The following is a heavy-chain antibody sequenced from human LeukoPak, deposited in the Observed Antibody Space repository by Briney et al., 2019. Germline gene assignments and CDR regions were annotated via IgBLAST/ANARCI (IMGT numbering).Heavy chain of an antibody. Sequence: GGSLRLPCAASGFAFNKYWMHWVRQAPGKGLVWVSRINGDGSTTSYADSVKGGFTISRDNAKNTLYLQMSSLRAEDTAVYYCATGNYYDSRGYYTFGHWGQGTLVTVSS. D-gene: IGHD3-22*01. CDR2: INGDGSTT. J-gene: IGHJ4*02. CDR1: GFAFNKYW. V-gene: IGHV3-74*01. CDR3: ATGNYYDSRGYYTFGH.